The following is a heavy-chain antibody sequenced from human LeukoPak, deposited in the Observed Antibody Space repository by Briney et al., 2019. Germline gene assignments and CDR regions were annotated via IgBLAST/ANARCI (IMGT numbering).Heavy chain of an antibody. J-gene: IGHJ4*02. V-gene: IGHV4-34*01. Sequence: SETLSLTCAVYGGSFSGYYWSWIRQPPGKGLEWIGEINHSGSTNYNPSLKSRVTISVDPSKNQFSLKLSSVTAADTAVYYCARIRGQRGYSYGPFDYWGQGTLVTVSS. CDR1: GGSFSGYY. CDR3: ARIRGQRGYSYGPFDY. D-gene: IGHD5-18*01. CDR2: INHSGST.